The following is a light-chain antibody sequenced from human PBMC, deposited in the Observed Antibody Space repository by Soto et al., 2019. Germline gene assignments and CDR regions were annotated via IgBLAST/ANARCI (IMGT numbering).Light chain of an antibody. V-gene: IGKV1-6*01. CDR2: AAS. CDR1: RDVGSD. J-gene: IGKJ1*01. CDR3: LQDYGDSWT. Sequence: IKMSKSPSSLSASEGEKIIITCRASRDVGSDVSWYQQKPGQAPKLLIYAASNLYTGVPSRFSGSRSGTEFTLTISSLQPEDFASYYCLQDYGDSWTFGQGTMVDVK.